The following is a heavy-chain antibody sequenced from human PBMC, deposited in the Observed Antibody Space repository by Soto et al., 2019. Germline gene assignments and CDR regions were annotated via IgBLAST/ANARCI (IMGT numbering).Heavy chain of an antibody. J-gene: IGHJ4*02. CDR1: GFTFSSYW. D-gene: IGHD1-26*01. V-gene: IGHV3-7*05. CDR3: AKMYSGSSPLQY. CDR2: IKGDGTEI. Sequence: PGGSLRLSCAASGFTFSSYWMSWVRQAPGKGLEWVANIKGDGTEIYYADSVKGRFTISRDNSKNTLYLHMNSLRAEDTAVYYCAKMYSGSSPLQYWGQGTLVTVSS.